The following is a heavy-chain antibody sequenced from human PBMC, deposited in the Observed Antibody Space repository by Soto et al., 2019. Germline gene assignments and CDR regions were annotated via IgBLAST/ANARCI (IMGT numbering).Heavy chain of an antibody. V-gene: IGHV3-11*01. J-gene: IGHJ4*01. D-gene: IGHD6-19*01. CDR2: ISSSGSTI. Sequence: GGSLRLSCAASGFTFSDYYMSWIRQAPGKGLEWVSYISSSGSTIYYADSVKGRFTISRDNAKNSLYLQMNSLRAEDTAVYYCARAAVSGWYEYYFDSWGHGTLVTVSS. CDR1: GFTFSDYY. CDR3: ARAAVSGWYEYYFDS.